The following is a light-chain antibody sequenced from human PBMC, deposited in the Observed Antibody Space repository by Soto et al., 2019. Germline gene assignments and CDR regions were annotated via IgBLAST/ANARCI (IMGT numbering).Light chain of an antibody. CDR2: AAS. V-gene: IGKV1-39*01. Sequence: DAQMTQSPSSLSASVGDSVTITCRASQSIGTYLDWYQHKPGKAPKLLIYAASSLQSGVPSRFSGSGSGTDFTLTICSLQPADIATYYCQESHSTFGQGTKREIK. J-gene: IGKJ2*01. CDR1: QSIGTY. CDR3: QESHST.